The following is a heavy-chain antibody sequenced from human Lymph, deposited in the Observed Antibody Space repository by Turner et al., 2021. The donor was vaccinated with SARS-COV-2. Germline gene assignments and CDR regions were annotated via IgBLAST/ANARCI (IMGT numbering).Heavy chain of an antibody. J-gene: IGHJ4*02. CDR1: GCTFSSYA. V-gene: IGHV3-23*01. D-gene: IGHD5-18*01. Sequence: EVQLLESGGGLVQPGGSLRLSCAASGCTFSSYAMGWVRRAPGRGREWVSAISGSGGSTYYADSVKGRFTISRDNSKNTLYLQMNSLRAEDTAVYYCAKEGDTAMVNFDYWGQGTLVTVSS. CDR2: ISGSGGST. CDR3: AKEGDTAMVNFDY.